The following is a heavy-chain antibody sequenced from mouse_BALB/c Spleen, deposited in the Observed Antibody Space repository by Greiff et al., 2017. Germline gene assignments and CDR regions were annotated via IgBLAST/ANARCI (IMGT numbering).Heavy chain of an antibody. V-gene: IGHV1-14*01. J-gene: IGHJ3*01. D-gene: IGHD3-1*01. CDR3: ARITARATFAY. CDR2: INPYNDGT. CDR1: GYTFTSYV. Sequence: EVKLMESGPELVKPGASVNMSCKASGYTFTSYVMHWVKQKPGQGLEWIGYINPYNDGTKYNEKFKGKATLTSDKSSSTAYMELSSLTSEDSAVYYCARITARATFAYWGQGTLVTVSA.